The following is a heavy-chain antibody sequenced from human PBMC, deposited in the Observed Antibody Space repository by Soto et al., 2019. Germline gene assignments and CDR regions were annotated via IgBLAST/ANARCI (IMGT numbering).Heavy chain of an antibody. CDR2: IYNSATT. V-gene: IGHV4-61*08. CDR1: GGSISTGGYY. Sequence: PSETLSLTCTVSGGSISTGGYYWSWIRQHPGKGLEWIGYIYNSATTYYNPSLKSRVTISVDTSKNQLSLKLSSVTAADTAVYYCARGSAAGTKSPFDYWGQGTLVTVS. J-gene: IGHJ4*02. CDR3: ARGSAAGTKSPFDY. D-gene: IGHD6-13*01.